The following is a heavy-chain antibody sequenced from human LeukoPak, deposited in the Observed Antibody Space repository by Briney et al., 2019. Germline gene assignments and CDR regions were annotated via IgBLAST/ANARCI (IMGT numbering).Heavy chain of an antibody. V-gene: IGHV1-69*06. D-gene: IGHD6-6*01. Sequence: SVKVSCKASGGTFNSHVINWVRQAPGQGLEWMGGIIPIFGTANYAQKFQGRVTITADKSTSTAYMELSSLRSEDTAVYYCARGGSSSSSYYYYYMDVWGKGTTVTVSS. CDR3: ARGGSSSSSYYYYYMDV. CDR2: IIPIFGTA. J-gene: IGHJ6*03. CDR1: GGTFNSHV.